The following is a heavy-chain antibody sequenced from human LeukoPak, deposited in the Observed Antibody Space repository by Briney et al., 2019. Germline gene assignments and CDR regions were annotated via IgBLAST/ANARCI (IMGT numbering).Heavy chain of an antibody. V-gene: IGHV3-30*18. CDR2: ISYDGSNK. J-gene: IGHJ4*02. CDR1: GFTFSSYG. Sequence: GGSLRLSCAASGFTFSSYGMHWVRQAPGKGLEWVAVISYDGSNKYYADSVKGRFTISRDNSKNTLYLQMNSLRVEDTAVYYCAKLPLGVGEGAHFDYWGQGTLVTVSS. CDR3: AKLPLGVGEGAHFDY. D-gene: IGHD3-10*01.